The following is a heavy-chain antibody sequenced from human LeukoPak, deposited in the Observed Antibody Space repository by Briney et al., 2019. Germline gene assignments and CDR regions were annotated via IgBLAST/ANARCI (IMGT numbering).Heavy chain of an antibody. Sequence: GGSLRLSCAVSGFTFRHFAMSWVRQAPGKGLEWVSGISDSGGSTYYADSVRGRFTISRDNSKNTLYLQMNSLRAEDTAVYYCAKSGYDSSGYYYVGAFDYWGQGTLVTVSS. CDR1: GFTFRHFA. CDR3: AKSGYDSSGYYYVGAFDY. CDR2: ISDSGGST. J-gene: IGHJ4*02. V-gene: IGHV3-23*01. D-gene: IGHD3-22*01.